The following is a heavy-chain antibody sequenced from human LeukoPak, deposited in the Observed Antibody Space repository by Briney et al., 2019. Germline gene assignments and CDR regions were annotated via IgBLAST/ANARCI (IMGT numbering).Heavy chain of an antibody. J-gene: IGHJ4*02. CDR2: IHYSGNT. Sequence: SETLSLTCAVSGGSTSSSNYYWGWIRQPPGKGLEWIGGIHYSGNTYYNPSLKSRVTISVDTSKNQFSLKLSSVTAADTAVYYCARLGAGPTYYDFWSGYSSFYFDYWGQGTLVTVSS. CDR3: ARLGAGPTYYDFWSGYSSFYFDY. V-gene: IGHV4-39*01. D-gene: IGHD3-3*01. CDR1: GGSTSSSNYY.